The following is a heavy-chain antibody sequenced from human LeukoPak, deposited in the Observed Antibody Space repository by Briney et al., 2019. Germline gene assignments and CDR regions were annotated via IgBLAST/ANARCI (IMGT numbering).Heavy chain of an antibody. D-gene: IGHD2-21*02. V-gene: IGHV1-69*06. Sequence: GSSVKVSCKASGGTFSSYAISWVRQAPGQGLEWMGGIIPIFGTANYAQKFQGRVTNTADKSTSTAYMELSSLRSEDTAVYYCARETAYCGGGDCYAYFDYWGQGTLVTVSS. CDR2: IIPIFGTA. CDR3: ARETAYCGGGDCYAYFDY. J-gene: IGHJ4*02. CDR1: GGTFSSYA.